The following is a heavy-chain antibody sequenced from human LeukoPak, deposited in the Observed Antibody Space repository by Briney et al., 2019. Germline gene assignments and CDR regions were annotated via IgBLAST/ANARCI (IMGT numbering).Heavy chain of an antibody. V-gene: IGHV4-34*01. CDR3: ARGGAVAGQIADY. D-gene: IGHD6-13*01. CDR1: GGPFSGYY. J-gene: IGHJ4*02. Sequence: MPSETLSLTCAVYGGPFSGYYWTWIRQPPGKGLEWIGEINHSGSTNYNPSLKSRLTISVDTSKNQFSLKLSSVTAADTAVYYCARGGAVAGQIADYWGQGTLVTVSS. CDR2: INHSGST.